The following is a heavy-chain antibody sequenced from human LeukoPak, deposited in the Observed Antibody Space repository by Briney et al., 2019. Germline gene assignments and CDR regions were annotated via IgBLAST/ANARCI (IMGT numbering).Heavy chain of an antibody. J-gene: IGHJ4*02. CDR2: ISAYNGNT. CDR1: GYTFTSYG. V-gene: IGHV1-18*04. D-gene: IGHD2-2*01. CDR3: ARDCWRGPSSTSCRTDY. Sequence: GASVKVSCKASGYTFTSYGISWVRQAPGQGLEWMGWISAYNGNTNYAQKLQGRVTMTTDTSTSTAYMELRSLRSDDTAVYYCARDCWRGPSSTSCRTDYWGQGTLVTVSS.